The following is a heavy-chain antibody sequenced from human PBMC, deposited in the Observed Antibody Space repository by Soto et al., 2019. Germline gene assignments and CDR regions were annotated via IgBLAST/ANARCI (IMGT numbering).Heavy chain of an antibody. Sequence: EVQLVESGGGIVQPGGSMRLSCVVSGFTLTNYWIHWVRQAPGKGLVWVSRINGDGTTTNYADSLKGRFTISRDNARSTVFLQMNSLGADDTAVYYCARGQSGSYSLDYWGQGTLVTVSS. CDR3: ARGQSGSYSLDY. CDR2: INGDGTTT. V-gene: IGHV3-74*01. CDR1: GFTLTNYW. D-gene: IGHD3-10*01. J-gene: IGHJ4*02.